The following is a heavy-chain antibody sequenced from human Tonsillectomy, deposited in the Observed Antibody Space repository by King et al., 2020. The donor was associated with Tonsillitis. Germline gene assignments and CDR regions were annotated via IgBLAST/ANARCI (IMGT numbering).Heavy chain of an antibody. CDR2: IWSDGSNK. Sequence: VQLVESGGGVVQPGGSLRLSCAASEFTFRTYGMHWVRQAPGKGLEWVAVIWSDGSNKYYADSVKGRFTISRDNSKNTLYLQMDSLRAEDTAVYYCARDLGSGSSNSYFDYWGQGTLVTVSS. J-gene: IGHJ4*02. CDR3: ARDLGSGSSNSYFDY. CDR1: EFTFRTYG. V-gene: IGHV3-33*08. D-gene: IGHD3-10*01.